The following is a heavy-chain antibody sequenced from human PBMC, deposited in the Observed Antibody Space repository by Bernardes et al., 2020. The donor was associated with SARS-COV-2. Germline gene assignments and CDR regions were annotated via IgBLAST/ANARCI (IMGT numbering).Heavy chain of an antibody. Sequence: ASVKVSCKASGYTFTGYYMHWVRQAPGQGLEWMGWINPNSGGTNYAQKFQGWVTMTRDTSISTAYMELSRLRSDDTAVYYCARSGTMVQGVITYYYYYGMDVWRQGTTVTAAS. CDR1: GYTFTGYY. CDR3: ARSGTMVQGVITYYYYYGMDV. V-gene: IGHV1-2*04. D-gene: IGHD3-10*01. CDR2: INPNSGGT. J-gene: IGHJ6*02.